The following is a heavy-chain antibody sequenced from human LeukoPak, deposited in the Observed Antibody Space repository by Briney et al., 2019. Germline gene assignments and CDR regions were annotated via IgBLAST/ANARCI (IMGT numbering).Heavy chain of an antibody. V-gene: IGHV4-39*01. CDR1: GGSISSSSYY. D-gene: IGHD3-10*01. CDR3: ARQERRRFGESINVAFDI. CDR2: IYYSGST. Sequence: SETLSLTCTVSGGSISSSSYYWGWIRQPPGKGLEWIGSIYYSGSTYYNPSLKSRVTISVDTSKNQFSLKLSSVTAADTAVYYCARQERRRFGESINVAFDIWGLGTMVTVSS. J-gene: IGHJ3*02.